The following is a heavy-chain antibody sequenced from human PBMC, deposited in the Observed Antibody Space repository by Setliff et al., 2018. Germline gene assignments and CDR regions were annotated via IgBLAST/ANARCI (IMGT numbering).Heavy chain of an antibody. J-gene: IGHJ4*02. V-gene: IGHV4-39*01. D-gene: IGHD3-10*01. CDR1: GGSISSSSYQ. CDR2: IYYSGTA. Sequence: LSLTFTVSGGSISSSSYQWGWVRQTPGKGLEWIGSIYYSGTAYYNPSLKSRVTISVDTSKNQSSLQVTSVTATDTAIYYCARHQFVGGYYGSVTYRHFDYWGQGILVTVSS. CDR3: ARHQFVGGYYGSVTYRHFDY.